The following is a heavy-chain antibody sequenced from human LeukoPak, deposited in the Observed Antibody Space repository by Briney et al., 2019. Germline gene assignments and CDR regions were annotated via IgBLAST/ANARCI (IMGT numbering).Heavy chain of an antibody. J-gene: IGHJ1*01. D-gene: IGHD2-15*01. V-gene: IGHV3-11*01. CDR1: GFTVSDYY. CDR2: ISSGDGPI. Sequence: PGGTLRLSCAASGFTVSDYYMSWVRQTPGMGLEWLAYISSGDGPIYYPDSVKGRFTISRDNANKSLYLQMNSLSADDAAIYYCARFHGSNLTPWRFWGRGTPVIVTS. CDR3: ARFHGSNLTPWRF.